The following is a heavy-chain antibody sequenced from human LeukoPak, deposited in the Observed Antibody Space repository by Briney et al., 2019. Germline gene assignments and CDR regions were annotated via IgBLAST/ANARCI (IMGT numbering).Heavy chain of an antibody. D-gene: IGHD4-17*01. CDR3: ARDTGWYFDL. V-gene: IGHV3-74*01. Sequence: PGGSLRLSCAASGFAFSGYSMHWVRQPPGKGLVWVSRITGDGSSTTYADSVKGRFTISRDNAKNTLYLQMISLRAEDTAVYYCARDTGWYFDLWGRGTLVTVSS. CDR1: GFAFSGYS. CDR2: ITGDGSST. J-gene: IGHJ2*01.